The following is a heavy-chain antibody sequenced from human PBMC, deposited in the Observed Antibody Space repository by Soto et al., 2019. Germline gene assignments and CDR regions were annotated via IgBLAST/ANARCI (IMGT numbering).Heavy chain of an antibody. J-gene: IGHJ6*02. V-gene: IGHV3-74*01. CDR1: GFTFSTYW. Sequence: GGSLRLSCAVSGFTFSTYWMHWVRQVPGKGLVWVSHINSDGTSTSYADSVKGRFTISRDNSKSTLYLQMNSLRAEDTALYYCAKGRSYYYYYGVDVWGQGTTVTVSS. CDR3: AKGRSYYYYYGVDV. CDR2: INSDGTST.